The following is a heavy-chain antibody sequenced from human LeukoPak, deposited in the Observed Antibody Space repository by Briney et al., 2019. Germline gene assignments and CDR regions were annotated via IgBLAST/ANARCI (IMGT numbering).Heavy chain of an antibody. CDR1: GFTFSSYG. Sequence: PGGSLRLSCAASGFTFSSYGMHWVRQAPGKGLEWVAFIRYDGSNKYYADSVKGRFTISRDNSKNTLYLQMNSLRAEDTAVYYCARDRSGYDWGDFGYWGQGTLVTVSS. J-gene: IGHJ4*02. D-gene: IGHD5-12*01. V-gene: IGHV3-30*02. CDR3: ARDRSGYDWGDFGY. CDR2: IRYDGSNK.